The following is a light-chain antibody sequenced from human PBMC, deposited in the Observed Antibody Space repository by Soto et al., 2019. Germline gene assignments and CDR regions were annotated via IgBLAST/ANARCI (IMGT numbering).Light chain of an antibody. CDR3: QQYNNWPPIT. CDR2: GAS. J-gene: IGKJ5*01. CDR1: QSVRSN. V-gene: IGKV3-15*01. Sequence: EIVMTQSPATLSVSAGETATLSCRASQSVRSNLAWYQQKRGQVPRLLIYGASTRATGIPARFSGSGSGTEFTLTISSLQSEDFEVYYCQQYNNWPPITFGQGTRLEIK.